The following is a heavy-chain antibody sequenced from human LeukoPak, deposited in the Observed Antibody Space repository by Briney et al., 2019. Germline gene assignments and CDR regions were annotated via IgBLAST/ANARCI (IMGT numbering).Heavy chain of an antibody. D-gene: IGHD3-22*01. CDR1: GYTFTSYA. J-gene: IGHJ3*02. CDR2: INPNSGGT. CDR3: ARGRNYYDSSGYYYEGDAFDI. Sequence: ASVKVSCKASGYTFTSYAMNWVRQAPGQGLEWMGWINPNSGGTNYAQKFQGRVTMTRDTSTSTVYMELSSLRSEDTAVYYCARGRNYYDSSGYYYEGDAFDIWGQGTMVTVSS. V-gene: IGHV1-2*02.